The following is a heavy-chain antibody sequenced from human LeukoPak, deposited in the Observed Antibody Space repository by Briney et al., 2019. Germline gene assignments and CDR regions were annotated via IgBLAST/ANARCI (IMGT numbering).Heavy chain of an antibody. V-gene: IGHV1-69*04. CDR3: ARDGVYGDYGY. J-gene: IGHJ4*02. D-gene: IGHD4-17*01. CDR1: GGTFSSYA. Sequence: ASVKVSCKASGGTFSSYAISWVRLAPGQGLEWMGRIIPILGIANYAQKFQGRVTITADKSTSTAYMELSSLRSEDTAVYYCARDGVYGDYGYWGQGTLVTVSS. CDR2: IIPILGIA.